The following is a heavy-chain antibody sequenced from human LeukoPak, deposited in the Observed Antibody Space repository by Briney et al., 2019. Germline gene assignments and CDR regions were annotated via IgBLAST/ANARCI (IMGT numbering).Heavy chain of an antibody. Sequence: SVKVFCKASGLTFSSYAISWVRQAPGHGLEWMGGIIPIFGTANYAQKFQGRVTITADESTSTAYMELSSLRSEDTAVYYCARDSGYDGYFDYWGQGTLVTVSS. CDR2: IIPIFGTA. D-gene: IGHD5-12*01. CDR1: GLTFSSYA. V-gene: IGHV1-69*13. J-gene: IGHJ4*02. CDR3: ARDSGYDGYFDY.